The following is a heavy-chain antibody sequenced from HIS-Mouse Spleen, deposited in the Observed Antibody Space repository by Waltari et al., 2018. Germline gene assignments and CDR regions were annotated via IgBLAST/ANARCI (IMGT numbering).Heavy chain of an antibody. V-gene: IGHV4-39*07. CDR2: IYYSGST. Sequence: QLQLQESGPGLVKPSETLSLTCTVSGGSISSSSYSWCWIRQPPGKGLEWLGGIYYSGSTYYNPSLKSRVTISVDTSKNQFSLKLSSVTAADTAVYYCAREIPYSSSWYDWYFDLWGRGTLVTVSS. D-gene: IGHD6-13*01. CDR3: AREIPYSSSWYDWYFDL. J-gene: IGHJ2*01. CDR1: GGSISSSSYS.